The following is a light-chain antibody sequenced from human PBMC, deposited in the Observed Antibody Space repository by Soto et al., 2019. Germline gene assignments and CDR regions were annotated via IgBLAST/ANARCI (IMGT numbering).Light chain of an antibody. Sequence: DIQMTQSPSSLSASVGDRVTITCRASQAIYNYLAWYQQKPGKVPTLLTSAASTLQSGVPSRFSGSGSGTNFTLTISSPQPEDVAAYYCQKFSAVPTFGGGTKVEI. CDR2: AAS. CDR1: QAIYNY. J-gene: IGKJ4*01. CDR3: QKFSAVPT. V-gene: IGKV1-27*01.